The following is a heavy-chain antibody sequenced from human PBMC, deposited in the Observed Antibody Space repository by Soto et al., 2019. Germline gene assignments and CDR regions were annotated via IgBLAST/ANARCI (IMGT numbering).Heavy chain of an antibody. CDR2: IYYSGST. CDR3: ARADYDILTGYRALFDP. V-gene: IGHV4-59*01. CDR1: GGSISSYY. J-gene: IGHJ5*02. D-gene: IGHD3-9*01. Sequence: SETLSLTCTVSGGSISSYYWSWIRQPPGKGLEWIGYIYYSGSTNYNPSLKSRVTISVDTSKNQFSLKLSSVTAADTAVYYCARADYDILTGYRALFDPWRKGTLVTVSS.